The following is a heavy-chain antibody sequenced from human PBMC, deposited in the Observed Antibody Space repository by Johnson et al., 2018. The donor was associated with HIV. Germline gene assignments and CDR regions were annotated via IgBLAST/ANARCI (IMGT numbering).Heavy chain of an antibody. Sequence: MLLVESGGGLVQPGGSLRLSCAASGFTFSSYWMSWVRQAPGKGLEWVANIKQDGSEKYYVDSVKGRFTISRDNAKNSLYLQMNSLRAEDTAVYYWVNGAFKTWIQLWATWGAYDAFISGAKGQWSPSLQ. CDR3: VNGAFKTWIQLWATWGAYDAFIS. J-gene: IGHJ3*02. CDR1: GFTFSSYW. V-gene: IGHV3-7*01. CDR2: IKQDGSEK. D-gene: IGHD5-18*01.